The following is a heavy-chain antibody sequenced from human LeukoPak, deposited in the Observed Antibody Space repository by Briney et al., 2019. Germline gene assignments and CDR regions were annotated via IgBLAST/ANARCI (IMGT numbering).Heavy chain of an antibody. CDR1: GYSFTSYW. V-gene: IGHV5-51*01. Sequence: GESLKISCKGSGYSFTSYWIGWVRQMPGKGLEWMGIIYPGDSDTRYSPSFQGQVTISADKSISTAYLQWSSLKASDTAMYYCAGRENNWGSQYNWFDPWGQGTLVTVSS. J-gene: IGHJ5*02. D-gene: IGHD7-27*01. CDR3: AGRENNWGSQYNWFDP. CDR2: IYPGDSDT.